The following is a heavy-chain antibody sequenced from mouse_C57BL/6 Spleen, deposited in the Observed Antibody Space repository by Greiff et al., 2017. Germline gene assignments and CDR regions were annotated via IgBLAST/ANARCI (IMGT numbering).Heavy chain of an antibody. CDR3: TRRPLTGTGYFDV. J-gene: IGHJ1*03. CDR1: GYTFTDYE. V-gene: IGHV1-15*01. D-gene: IGHD4-1*01. Sequence: VKLKESGAELVRPGASVTLSCKASGYTFTDYEMHWVKQTPVHGLEWIGAIDPETGGTAYNQKFKGKAILTADKSSSTAYMELRSLTSEDSAVYYCTRRPLTGTGYFDVWGTGTTVTVSS. CDR2: IDPETGGT.